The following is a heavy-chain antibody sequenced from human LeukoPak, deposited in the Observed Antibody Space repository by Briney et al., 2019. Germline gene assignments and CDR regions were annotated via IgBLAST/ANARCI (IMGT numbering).Heavy chain of an antibody. CDR3: ARQTIETTLGGVPDYFDS. J-gene: IGHJ4*02. V-gene: IGHV4-39*07. D-gene: IGHD3-16*01. Sequence: SETLSLTCIVSGVSISSGHYYWAWIRQPPGRRLECIASVLYSGSTYYDPSFNGRVTLSVDTSKNQFSLRLNSVTAADTAVYYCARQTIETTLGGVPDYFDSWGQGTPVTVSS. CDR1: GVSISSGHYY. CDR2: VLYSGST.